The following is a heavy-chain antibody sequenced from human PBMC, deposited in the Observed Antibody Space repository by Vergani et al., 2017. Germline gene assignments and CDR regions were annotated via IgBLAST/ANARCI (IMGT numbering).Heavy chain of an antibody. Sequence: EVQLVQSGAEVKKPGESLKISCKGSGYSFTSYWIGWVRQMPGKGLEWMGIIYPGDSDTRYSPSFQGQVTISADKSISTAYLQWSSLKASDTAMYYCAILPKPNNRPTNYYGMDVWGQGTTVTVSS. V-gene: IGHV5-51*03. D-gene: IGHD1-14*01. CDR3: AILPKPNNRPTNYYGMDV. CDR1: GYSFTSYW. J-gene: IGHJ6*02. CDR2: IYPGDSDT.